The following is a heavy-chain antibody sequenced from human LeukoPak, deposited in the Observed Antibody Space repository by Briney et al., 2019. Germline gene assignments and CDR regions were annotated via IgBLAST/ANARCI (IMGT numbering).Heavy chain of an antibody. CDR2: IGGYKGDT. CDR3: ARYPPYYDYVGYFYSPPPSDH. D-gene: IGHD3-22*01. CDR1: GYTFTIYY. J-gene: IGHJ4*02. Sequence: ASVKASCKASGYTFTIYYMHWVRQAPGQGLEWMGWIGGYKGDTKFAQKFQGRVTMTTDTSTSTAHMELRSLRSDDTAVYYCARYPPYYDYVGYFYSPPPSDHWGQGTLVTVSS. V-gene: IGHV1-18*04.